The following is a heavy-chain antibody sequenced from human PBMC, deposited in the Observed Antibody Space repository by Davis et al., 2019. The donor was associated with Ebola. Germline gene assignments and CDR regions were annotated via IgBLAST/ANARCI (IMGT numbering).Heavy chain of an antibody. CDR3: ARWGVVPAAIGMDV. Sequence: ASVKVSCKASGYTFTSYGISWVRQAPGQGLEWMGWISAYNGNTNYAQKFQGRVTMTRDTSTSTVYMELSSLRSEDTAVYYCARWGVVPAAIGMDVWGQGTTVTVSS. V-gene: IGHV1-18*01. J-gene: IGHJ6*02. CDR1: GYTFTSYG. D-gene: IGHD2-2*02. CDR2: ISAYNGNT.